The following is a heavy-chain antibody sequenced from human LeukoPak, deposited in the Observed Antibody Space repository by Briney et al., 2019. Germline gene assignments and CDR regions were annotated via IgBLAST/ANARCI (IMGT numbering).Heavy chain of an antibody. CDR2: INHSGST. CDR3: ARRGSLAVAGAPVY. V-gene: IGHV4-34*01. Sequence: PSETLSLTCAVYGGSLSGYYCSWIRQPPGKGLEWIGEINHSGSTNYNPSLKSRVTISVDTSKNQFSLKLSSVTAADTAVYYCARRGSLAVAGAPVYWGQGTLVTVSS. CDR1: GGSLSGYY. D-gene: IGHD6-19*01. J-gene: IGHJ4*02.